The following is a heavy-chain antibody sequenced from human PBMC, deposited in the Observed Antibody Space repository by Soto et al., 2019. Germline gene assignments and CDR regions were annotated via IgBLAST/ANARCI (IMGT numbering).Heavy chain of an antibody. J-gene: IGHJ2*01. V-gene: IGHV1-69*04. CDR3: ARDGITMVRGDPYRDWYFDL. D-gene: IGHD3-10*01. CDR2: IIPILGIA. Sequence: GASVKVSCKASGGTFSSYTISWVRQAPGQGLEWMGRIIPILGIANYAQKFQGRVTITADKSTSTAYMELSSLRSEDTAVYYCARDGITMVRGDPYRDWYFDLWGRGTLVTVSS. CDR1: GGTFSSYT.